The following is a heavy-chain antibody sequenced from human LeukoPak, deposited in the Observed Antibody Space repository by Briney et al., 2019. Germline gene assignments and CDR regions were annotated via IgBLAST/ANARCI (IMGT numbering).Heavy chain of an antibody. CDR3: ARVYSRYFDY. CDR1: GFTFSNYW. V-gene: IGHV3-7*01. J-gene: IGHJ4*02. D-gene: IGHD4-11*01. CDR2: MNIDGSEK. Sequence: PGGSLRLSCAASGFTFSNYWMGWVRQAPGKRPEWVANMNIDGSEKYYADSVKGRFTISRDNARNSVYLQMNSLRAEDTAVYYCARVYSRYFDYWGQGTLVTVSS.